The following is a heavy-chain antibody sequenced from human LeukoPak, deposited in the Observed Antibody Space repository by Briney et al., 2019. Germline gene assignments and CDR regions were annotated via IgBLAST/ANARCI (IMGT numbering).Heavy chain of an antibody. J-gene: IGHJ3*02. V-gene: IGHV3-33*01. CDR3: ARDIGGGWSGLHAFDI. Sequence: GGSLRLSCAASGFTFSSYGMHWVRQAPGKGLEWVAVIWYDGSNKYYADSVKGRFTISRDNSKNTLYLQMNSLRAEDAAVYYCARDIGGGWSGLHAFDIWGQGTMVTVSS. CDR1: GFTFSSYG. D-gene: IGHD6-19*01. CDR2: IWYDGSNK.